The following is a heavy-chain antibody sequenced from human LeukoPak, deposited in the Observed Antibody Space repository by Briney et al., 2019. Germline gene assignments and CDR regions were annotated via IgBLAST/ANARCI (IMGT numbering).Heavy chain of an antibody. V-gene: IGHV1-69*04. CDR1: GGTFSSYT. CDR2: IIPILGIA. D-gene: IGHD2-21*01. J-gene: IGHJ3*02. CDR3: ARESYYRDAFDI. Sequence: SVKVSCKASGGTFSSYTISWVRQAPGQGLEWMGRIIPILGIANYAQKFHGRVTITADKSTSTAYMELSSLRSEDTAVYYCARESYYRDAFDIWGQGTMVTVSS.